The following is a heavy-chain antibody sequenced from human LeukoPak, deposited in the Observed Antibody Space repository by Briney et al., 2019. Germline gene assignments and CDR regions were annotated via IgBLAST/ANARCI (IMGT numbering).Heavy chain of an antibody. V-gene: IGHV3-74*01. D-gene: IGHD3-10*01. CDR3: TRDLVLGSGSYGH. J-gene: IGHJ1*01. Sequence: GGSLRLSCAASGFSLSENWMHWIRQAPGQGLVWVSRIDEFGRATFYADSVKGRFTISRDDATNTVYLQMNSLRADDTAIYFCTRDLVLGSGSYGHWGQGTLVTVSA. CDR1: GFSLSENW. CDR2: IDEFGRAT.